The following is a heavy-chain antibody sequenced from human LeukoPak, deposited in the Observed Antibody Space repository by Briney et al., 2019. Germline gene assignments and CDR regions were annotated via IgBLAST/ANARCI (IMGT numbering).Heavy chain of an antibody. J-gene: IGHJ3*02. Sequence: RAGGSLRLSCAASGFTVSSKYMSWVRQAPGKGLEWVSAISGSGGSTYYADSVKGRFTISRDNSKNTLYLQMNSLRAEDTAVYYCAKDLRGYYYDSRVVLGAFDIWGQGTMVTVSS. D-gene: IGHD3-22*01. CDR2: ISGSGGST. CDR1: GFTVSSKY. V-gene: IGHV3-23*01. CDR3: AKDLRGYYYDSRVVLGAFDI.